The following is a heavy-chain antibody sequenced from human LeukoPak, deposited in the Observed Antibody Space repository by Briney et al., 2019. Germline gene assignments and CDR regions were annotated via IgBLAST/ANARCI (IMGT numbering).Heavy chain of an antibody. CDR3: ARGRGSVGATKGLDY. D-gene: IGHD1-26*01. CDR2: IYYSGST. Sequence: SQTLSLTCTVSGGSISSGGYYWSWIRQHPGKGLEWIGYIYYSGSTYYNPSLKSRVTISVDTSKNQFSPELSSVTAADTAVYYCARGRGSVGATKGLDYWGQGTLVTVSS. V-gene: IGHV4-31*03. CDR1: GGSISSGGYY. J-gene: IGHJ4*02.